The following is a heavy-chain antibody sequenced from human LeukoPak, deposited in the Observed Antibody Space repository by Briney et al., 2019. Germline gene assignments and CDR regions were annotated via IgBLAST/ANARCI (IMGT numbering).Heavy chain of an antibody. D-gene: IGHD1-26*01. CDR3: AKGPRGVGATAGGGPSDY. CDR1: GFTFSSYA. Sequence: GGSLRLSCAASGFTFSSYAMSWVRQAPGKGLEWVSAISGSGGSTYYADSVKGRFTISRDNSENTLYLQMNSLRAEDTAVYYCAKGPRGVGATAGGGPSDYWGQGTLVTVSS. V-gene: IGHV3-23*01. J-gene: IGHJ4*02. CDR2: ISGSGGST.